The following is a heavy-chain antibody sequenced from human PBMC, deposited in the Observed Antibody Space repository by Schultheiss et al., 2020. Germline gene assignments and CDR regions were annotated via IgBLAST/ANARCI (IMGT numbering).Heavy chain of an antibody. CDR2: IYHSGST. J-gene: IGHJ4*02. CDR1: GYSISSGYY. D-gene: IGHD6-19*01. Sequence: SETLSLTFTVSGYSISSGYYWGWIRQPPGKGLEWIGSIYHSGSTYYNPSLKSRVTISVDTSKNQFSLKLSSVTAADTAVYYCARDYSSGPDWGQGTLVTVSS. V-gene: IGHV4-38-2*02. CDR3: ARDYSSGPD.